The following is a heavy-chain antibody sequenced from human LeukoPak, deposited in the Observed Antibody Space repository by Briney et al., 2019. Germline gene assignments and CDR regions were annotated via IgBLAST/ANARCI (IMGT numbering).Heavy chain of an antibody. J-gene: IGHJ4*02. CDR1: GFTFSSYW. Sequence: GGSLRLSCAASGFTFSSYWMSWVRRAPGKGLEWVSYISSSGSTKYYADSVKGRFTMSRDNAKNSLYLQMNSLRAEDTAVYYCARDVGFGGYSRGIFDYWGQGTLVTVSS. V-gene: IGHV3-48*04. D-gene: IGHD3-10*01. CDR3: ARDVGFGGYSRGIFDY. CDR2: ISSSGSTK.